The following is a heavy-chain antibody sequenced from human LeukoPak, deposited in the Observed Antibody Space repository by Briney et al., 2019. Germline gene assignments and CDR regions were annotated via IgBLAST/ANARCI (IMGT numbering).Heavy chain of an antibody. CDR1: GYSFTSYW. CDR3: ARLSLFLETGYYWGYFDY. CDR2: IYPGDSDT. D-gene: IGHD3-9*01. J-gene: IGHJ4*02. Sequence: GEALQISCKGAGYSFTSYWIGWGRPMPGKGVERRGIIYPGDSDTRDSPSFQGEVTISPDQSISTAYLQWSRLKASDTAMYYCARLSLFLETGYYWGYFDYWGQRTLVTVSS. V-gene: IGHV5-51*01.